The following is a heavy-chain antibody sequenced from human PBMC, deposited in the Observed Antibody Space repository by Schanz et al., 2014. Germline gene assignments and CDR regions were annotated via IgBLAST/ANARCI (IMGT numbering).Heavy chain of an antibody. V-gene: IGHV3-48*01. J-gene: IGHJ6*02. D-gene: IGHD3-10*01. Sequence: QLVGSGGGLIQPGGSLRLSCTASGFAFSSYSMNWVRQAPGKGLEWVSYISSSGTTIYYADSVKGRFTISRDNAKNSLFLQMNSLRVEDAAVYYCASLHVGYGSGIWDVWGQGTSVTVSS. CDR1: GFAFSSYS. CDR2: ISSSGTTI. CDR3: ASLHVGYGSGIWDV.